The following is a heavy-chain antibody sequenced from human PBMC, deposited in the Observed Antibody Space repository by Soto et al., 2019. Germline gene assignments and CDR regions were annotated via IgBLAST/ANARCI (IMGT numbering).Heavy chain of an antibody. D-gene: IGHD3-9*01. Sequence: QVQLVQSGAEVKKPGSSVKVSCKASGGTFGSYTISWVRQAPGQGLEWMGRIIPILGIANYAQKFQARATITADKYMCTPYMELSSLRSDYTAVYYCTGLVTGYAGNFDYWGQRTLVTVSS. V-gene: IGHV1-69*02. CDR3: TGLVTGYAGNFDY. CDR1: GGTFGSYT. CDR2: IIPILGIA. J-gene: IGHJ4*02.